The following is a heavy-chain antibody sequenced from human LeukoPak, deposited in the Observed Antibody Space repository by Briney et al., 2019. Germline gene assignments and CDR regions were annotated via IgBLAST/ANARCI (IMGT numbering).Heavy chain of an antibody. Sequence: GGSLRLSCAASGFTFSGSAMSWVRQAPGKGLEWVSGISGSGGSTYYADSVKGRFTISRDNSKNMLYVQMNSLRAEDTAVYYCAKGRAGIDYWGQGTLVIVSS. J-gene: IGHJ4*02. CDR2: ISGSGGST. CDR3: AKGRAGIDY. D-gene: IGHD6-19*01. V-gene: IGHV3-23*01. CDR1: GFTFSGSA.